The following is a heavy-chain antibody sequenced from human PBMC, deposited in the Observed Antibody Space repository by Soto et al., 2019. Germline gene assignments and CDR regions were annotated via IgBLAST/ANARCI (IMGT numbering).Heavy chain of an antibody. CDR2: IYYSGST. J-gene: IGHJ4*02. V-gene: IGHV4-61*01. CDR3: ARSSYDFWSGSQQYYFDY. Sequence: PSETLSLTCTVSGGSVSSGSYYWSWIRQPPGKGLEWIGYIYYSGSTNYNPSLKSRVTISVDTSKNQFSLKLSSVTAADTAVYYCARSSYDFWSGSQQYYFDYWGQGTLVTVSS. D-gene: IGHD3-3*01. CDR1: GGSVSSGSYY.